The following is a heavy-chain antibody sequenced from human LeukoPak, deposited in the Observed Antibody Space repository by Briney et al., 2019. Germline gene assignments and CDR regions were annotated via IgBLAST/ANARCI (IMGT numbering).Heavy chain of an antibody. CDR2: ISYDGSNK. Sequence: HPGGSLRPSCAASGFTFSSYAMHWVRQAPGKGLEWVAVISYDGSNKYYADSVKGRFTISRDNSKNTLYLQMNSLRAEDTAVYYCARDKGSSGYSPLFDYWGQGTLATVSS. D-gene: IGHD3-22*01. J-gene: IGHJ4*02. CDR1: GFTFSSYA. CDR3: ARDKGSSGYSPLFDY. V-gene: IGHV3-30*01.